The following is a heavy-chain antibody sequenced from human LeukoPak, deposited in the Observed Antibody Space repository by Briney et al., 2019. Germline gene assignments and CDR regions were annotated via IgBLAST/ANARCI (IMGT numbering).Heavy chain of an antibody. D-gene: IGHD2-21*02. CDR3: ARMFRCAGDYYSQQAFGYFDL. V-gene: IGHV3-64*01. CDR1: GFTFSDFA. CDR2: ISSYGGST. Sequence: GGSLRLSXAASGFTFSDFAMHWVRQAPGKGLEYVSAISSYGGSTYYANSVKGRFTISRDNSKNTLSLQMGRLRAEDMAVYYCARMFRCAGDYYSQQAFGYFDLWGRGTLVTVSS. J-gene: IGHJ2*01.